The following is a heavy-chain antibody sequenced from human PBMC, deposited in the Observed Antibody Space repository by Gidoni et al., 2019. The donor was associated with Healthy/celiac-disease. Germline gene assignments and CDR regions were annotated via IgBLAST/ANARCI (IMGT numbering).Heavy chain of an antibody. CDR3: ARGRVVTTVRNNWFDP. Sequence: QVQLQQWGAGLLKPSETLSLTCAVYGGSFSGYYWIWIRQPTGKGLEWIGEINHSGSTNYNPSLKSRVTISVDTSKNQFSLKLSSVTAADTAVYYCARGRVVTTVRNNWFDPWGQGTLVTVSS. V-gene: IGHV4-34*01. CDR1: GGSFSGYY. CDR2: INHSGST. D-gene: IGHD4-17*01. J-gene: IGHJ5*02.